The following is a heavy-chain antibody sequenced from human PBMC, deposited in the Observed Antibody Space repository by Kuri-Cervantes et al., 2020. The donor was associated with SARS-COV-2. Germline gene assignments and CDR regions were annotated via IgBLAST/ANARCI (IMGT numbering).Heavy chain of an antibody. J-gene: IGHJ6*02. Sequence: GESLKISCAASGFTFSSYAMHWVRQAPGKGLEWVAVISYDGSNNYYADSVKGRFTISRDNSKTTLYLQMNSPEAEDTVVYYCARDLIGGGGYYYGMDVWGQGTKVTVSS. CDR1: GFTFSSYA. V-gene: IGHV3-30-3*01. D-gene: IGHD4-23*01. CDR3: ARDLIGGGGYYYGMDV. CDR2: ISYDGSNN.